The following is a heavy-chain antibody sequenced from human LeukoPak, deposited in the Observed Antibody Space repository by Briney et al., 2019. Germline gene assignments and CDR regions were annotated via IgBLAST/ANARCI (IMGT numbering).Heavy chain of an antibody. D-gene: IGHD2-15*01. Sequence: ASVKVSCKASGGTFSSYAISWVRQAPGQGLEWMGGIIPIFGTANYAQKFQGRVTITADESTSTAYMELSSLRSEDTAVYYCARDFGIGSGPAGFDYWGQGTLVTVSS. CDR2: IIPIFGTA. CDR1: GGTFSSYA. J-gene: IGHJ4*02. V-gene: IGHV1-69*13. CDR3: ARDFGIGSGPAGFDY.